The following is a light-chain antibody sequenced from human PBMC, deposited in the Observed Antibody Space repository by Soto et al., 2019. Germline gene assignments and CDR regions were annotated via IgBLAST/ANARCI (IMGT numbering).Light chain of an antibody. Sequence: DIVMTQSPVTLSVSPGDRATLSCRASQSVGHNLAWFQQKPGQAPRLLIYGASAGSTGIPDRFSGSGYGTEFPLTISSPQSDKLAVYYCQQYNYCPRTFGQGTKVE. CDR2: GAS. CDR1: QSVGHN. CDR3: QQYNYCPRT. J-gene: IGKJ1*01. V-gene: IGKV3-15*01.